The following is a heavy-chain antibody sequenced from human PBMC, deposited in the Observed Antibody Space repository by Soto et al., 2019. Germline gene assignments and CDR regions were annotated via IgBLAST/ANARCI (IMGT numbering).Heavy chain of an antibody. CDR2: IYYSGST. CDR3: ARRDSSPHSRY. Sequence: QLQLKESGPGLVKPSETLSLTCTVSGGSINSNNYYWGWIRQPPGKGLEWIGTIYYSGSTYYNPSLKSRVTISVDTSKNQFSLKLSSVTAADTAVYYCARRDSSPHSRYWGQGTLVTVSS. D-gene: IGHD2-15*01. J-gene: IGHJ4*02. CDR1: GGSINSNNYY. V-gene: IGHV4-39*01.